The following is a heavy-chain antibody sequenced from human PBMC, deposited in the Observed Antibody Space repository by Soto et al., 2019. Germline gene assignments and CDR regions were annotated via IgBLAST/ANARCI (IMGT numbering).Heavy chain of an antibody. Sequence: SFASTGRTLSRDRVSLLGEAAAKKLKWVSASSGSGGSTYYADSVKGRFTISRDNSKNTLYLQMNSLRAEDTAVYYCAKDTPDFRGGWYHSNFYHGIDISGQ. J-gene: IGHJ6*02. CDR3: AKDTPDFRGGWYHSNFYHGIDI. V-gene: IGHV3-23*01. CDR2: SSGSGGST. CDR1: GRTLSRDR. D-gene: IGHD6-19*01.